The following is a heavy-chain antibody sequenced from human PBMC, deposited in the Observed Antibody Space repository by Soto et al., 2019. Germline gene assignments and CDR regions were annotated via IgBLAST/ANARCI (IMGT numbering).Heavy chain of an antibody. Sequence: EVQLLESGGGLVQPGGSLRLSCVGSGFTFINYAMNWVRQTPGKGLEWVSTISGGGDRTFDADTVKGRFTISRDNSKNTVNLQMNSLRADDTAVYYCSRKVLGSTSRPDWWYVDLWCRGTLVTVSS. CDR3: SRKVLGSTSRPDWWYVDL. D-gene: IGHD2-2*01. CDR2: ISGGGDRT. J-gene: IGHJ2*01. V-gene: IGHV3-23*01. CDR1: GFTFINYA.